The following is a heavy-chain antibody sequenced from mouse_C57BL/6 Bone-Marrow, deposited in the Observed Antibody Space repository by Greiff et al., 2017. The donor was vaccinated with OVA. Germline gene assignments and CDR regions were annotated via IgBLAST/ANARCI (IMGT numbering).Heavy chain of an antibody. J-gene: IGHJ4*01. V-gene: IGHV1-74*01. D-gene: IGHD1-1*01. CDR3: AIWDTVVATYYAMDY. CDR2: IHPSDSDT. Sequence: VKQRPGQGLEWIGRIHPSDSDTNYNQKFKGKATLTVDKSSSTAYMQLSSLTSEDSAVYYCAIWDTVVATYYAMDYWGQGTSVTVSS.